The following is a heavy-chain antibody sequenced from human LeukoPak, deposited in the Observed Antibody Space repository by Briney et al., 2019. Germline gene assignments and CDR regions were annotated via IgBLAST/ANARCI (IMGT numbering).Heavy chain of an antibody. Sequence: PGGSLRLSCAASGFSFSVCAMHWVRQAPGKGLGGVATISYDGNNKHYTDSVEGRFTISRDNSKNTLYLQMNTLRAEDTAMYYCVRGVTIYDSSGYFDYWGQGTLVTVSS. CDR2: ISYDGNNK. CDR1: GFSFSVCA. CDR3: VRGVTIYDSSGYFDY. V-gene: IGHV3-30-3*01. D-gene: IGHD3-22*01. J-gene: IGHJ4*02.